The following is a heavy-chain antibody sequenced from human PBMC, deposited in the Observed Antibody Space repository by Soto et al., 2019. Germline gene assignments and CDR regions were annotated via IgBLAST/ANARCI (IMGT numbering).Heavy chain of an antibody. CDR1: GGSISSSSYY. V-gene: IGHV4-39*01. J-gene: IGHJ4*02. CDR3: ARNERDYDYVWGSYRFDY. D-gene: IGHD3-16*02. CDR2: IYYSGST. Sequence: SSETLSLTCTVSGGSISSSSYYWGWIRQPPGKGLEWIGSIYYSGSTYYNPSLKSRVTISVDTSKNQFSLKLSSVTAADTAVYYCARNERDYDYVWGSYRFDYWGQGTLVTVSS.